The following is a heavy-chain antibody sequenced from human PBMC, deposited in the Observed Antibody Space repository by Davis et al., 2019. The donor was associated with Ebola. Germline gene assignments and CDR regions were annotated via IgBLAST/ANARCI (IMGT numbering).Heavy chain of an antibody. CDR1: GFTFSSYS. CDR2: ISSSSSYI. D-gene: IGHD4-11*01. V-gene: IGHV3-21*01. J-gene: IGHJ6*03. Sequence: GESLKISCAASGFTFSSYSMNWVRQAPGKGLEWVSSISSSSSYIYYADSVKGRFTISRDNAKNSLYLQMNSLRAEDTAVYYCAREKGESNYEDYYYYYMDVWGKGTTVTVSS. CDR3: AREKGESNYEDYYYYYMDV.